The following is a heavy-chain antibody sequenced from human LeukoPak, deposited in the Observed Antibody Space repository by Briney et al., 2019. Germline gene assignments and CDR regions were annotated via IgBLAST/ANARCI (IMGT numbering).Heavy chain of an antibody. CDR2: ISAYNGNT. CDR1: GYTFTSYG. Sequence: GASVKVSCKASGYTFTSYGISWVRQAPGQGLEWMGWISAYNGNTNYAQKLQGRVTMTTDTSTSTAYIELRRLRSDDTAVYYCAREALQVGAGAYYYYYYMDVWGKGTTVTVSS. J-gene: IGHJ6*03. CDR3: AREALQVGAGAYYYYYYMDV. D-gene: IGHD1-26*01. V-gene: IGHV1-18*01.